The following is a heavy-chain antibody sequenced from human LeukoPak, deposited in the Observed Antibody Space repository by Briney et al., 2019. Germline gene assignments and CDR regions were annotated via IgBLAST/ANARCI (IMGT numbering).Heavy chain of an antibody. Sequence: SETLSLTCTVSGGSISNYYWSWIRQPPGKGLEWIGHIYSSGSTNYNPSLKSRLTISLDTSKNQFSLKLSSVTAADTAVYYCARQFDPWGQGILVTVSS. V-gene: IGHV4-59*08. CDR3: ARQFDP. J-gene: IGHJ5*02. CDR2: IYSSGST. CDR1: GGSISNYY.